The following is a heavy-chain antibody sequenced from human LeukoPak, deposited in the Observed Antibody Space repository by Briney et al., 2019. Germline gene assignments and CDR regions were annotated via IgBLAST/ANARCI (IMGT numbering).Heavy chain of an antibody. Sequence: SETLSLTCTVPGGSISSYYWSWLRQPPGKGLEWIGYIYYSGSTNYNPSLKSRVTISVDTSKNQFSLKLSSVTAADTAVYYCASVRGYSYGIDYWGQGTLVTVSS. CDR1: GGSISSYY. J-gene: IGHJ4*02. CDR3: ASVRGYSYGIDY. V-gene: IGHV4-59*01. D-gene: IGHD5-18*01. CDR2: IYYSGST.